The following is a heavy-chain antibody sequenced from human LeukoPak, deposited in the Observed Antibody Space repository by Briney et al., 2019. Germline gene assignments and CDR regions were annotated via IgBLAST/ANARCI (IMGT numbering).Heavy chain of an antibody. CDR2: ISSNGGST. D-gene: IGHD3-22*01. J-gene: IGHJ4*02. CDR1: GFTFSSYA. V-gene: IGHV3-64*01. Sequence: GGSLRLSCAASGFTFSSYAMHWVRQAPGKGLEYVSAISSNGGSTNYANSVKGRFTISRDNSENTLYLPMGSLRAEDMAVYYCARASLTYYDSSGHYLDCWGQGTPVTVSS. CDR3: ARASLTYYDSSGHYLDC.